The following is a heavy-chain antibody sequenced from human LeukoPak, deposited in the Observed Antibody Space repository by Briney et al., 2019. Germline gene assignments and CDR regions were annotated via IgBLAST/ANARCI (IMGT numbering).Heavy chain of an antibody. V-gene: IGHV1-18*01. CDR1: GYAFTSYG. CDR3: ACLRRGDYGDYDMRFDP. Sequence: ASVKVSCKASGYAFTSYGISWVRQAPGQGLEWMGWISAYNGNTNYAQKLQGRVTMTTDTSTSTAYMELRSLRSDDTAVYYCACLRRGDYGDYDMRFDPWGQGTLVTVSS. D-gene: IGHD4-17*01. CDR2: ISAYNGNT. J-gene: IGHJ5*02.